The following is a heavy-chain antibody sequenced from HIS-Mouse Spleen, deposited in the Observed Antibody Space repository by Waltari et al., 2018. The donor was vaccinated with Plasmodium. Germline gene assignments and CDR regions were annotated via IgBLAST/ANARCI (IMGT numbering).Heavy chain of an antibody. CDR1: GYTFTGYY. D-gene: IGHD3-10*01. Sequence: QVQLVQSGAEVKKPGASVKVSCKASGYTFTGYYMHWVRQAPGQGLEGMGWINPNSGGTNYAQKLQGRVTMTRDTSISTAYMELSRLRSDDTAVYYCARAIGSGSYYNYFDYWGQGTLVTVSS. CDR3: ARAIGSGSYYNYFDY. CDR2: INPNSGGT. V-gene: IGHV1-2*02. J-gene: IGHJ4*02.